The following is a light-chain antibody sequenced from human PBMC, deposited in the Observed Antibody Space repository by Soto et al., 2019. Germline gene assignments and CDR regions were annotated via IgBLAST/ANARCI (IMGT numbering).Light chain of an antibody. J-gene: IGKJ5*01. CDR3: QQLNSYSIT. CDR2: DAS. Sequence: DIQMTQSPASLSASVGDRVTITCQASQDISNYLNWYQQKPGKAPKLLIYDASNLETGVPSRFSGSGSGTDFTFTISSLQPEDFATYYCQQLNSYSITFGQGTRLEI. V-gene: IGKV1-33*01. CDR1: QDISNY.